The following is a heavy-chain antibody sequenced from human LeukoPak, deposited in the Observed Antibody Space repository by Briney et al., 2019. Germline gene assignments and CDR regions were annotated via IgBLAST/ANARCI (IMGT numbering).Heavy chain of an antibody. CDR1: GDSVSTNSAA. D-gene: IGHD1-26*01. V-gene: IGHV6-1*01. Sequence: SQTLSLTCAISGDSVSTNSAAWTWLRQSPSRGLEWLGRTYYRSKWYNDYAVSMKSRITINPDTSKNQFSLQLNSVTPEDTAVYYCARLVGASWFDSWGQGTLVTVSS. J-gene: IGHJ5*01. CDR3: ARLVGASWFDS. CDR2: TYYRSKWYN.